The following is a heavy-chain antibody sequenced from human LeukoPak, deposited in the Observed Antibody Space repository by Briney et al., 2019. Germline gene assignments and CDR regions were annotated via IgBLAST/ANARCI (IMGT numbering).Heavy chain of an antibody. CDR3: ARSGVRFDY. CDR1: GFTFSSYA. V-gene: IGHV3-48*01. Sequence: GGSLRLSCLTSGFTFSSYAMNWVRQAPGKGLEWVSYISSSSSTIYYADSVKGRFTISRDNAKNSLYLQMNSLRAEDTAVYYCARSGVRFDYWGQGTLVTVSS. D-gene: IGHD3-3*01. CDR2: ISSSSSTI. J-gene: IGHJ4*02.